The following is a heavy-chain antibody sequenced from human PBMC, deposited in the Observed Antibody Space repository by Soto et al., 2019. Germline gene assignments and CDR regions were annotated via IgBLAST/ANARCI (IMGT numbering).Heavy chain of an antibody. D-gene: IGHD3-22*01. CDR2: IFPSDSDT. V-gene: IGHV5-51*01. Sequence: GESLKISCRTSGYRFTSYWIAWVRQMPGKGLEWMGIIFPSDSDTRYSPSFQGQVTIPADRSTSTVFLQWAGLKASDTAVYFCARKDKSGYFNWFDPWGQGTLVTVSS. J-gene: IGHJ5*02. CDR3: ARKDKSGYFNWFDP. CDR1: GYRFTSYW.